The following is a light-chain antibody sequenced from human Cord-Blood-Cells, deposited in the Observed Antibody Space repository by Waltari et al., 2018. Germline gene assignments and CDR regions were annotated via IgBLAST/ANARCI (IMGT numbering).Light chain of an antibody. Sequence: DIVMTQSPDSLAVSLGERATINCKSSQSVLYSSNNKNYLAWYQQKPGQPPKLLIYWASTRESGVPDRFSGSGSETDFTLTISSLQAEDVAVYYCQQYYSIFTFGGGTKVEIK. CDR2: WAS. J-gene: IGKJ4*01. V-gene: IGKV4-1*01. CDR1: QSVLYSSNNKNY. CDR3: QQYYSIFT.